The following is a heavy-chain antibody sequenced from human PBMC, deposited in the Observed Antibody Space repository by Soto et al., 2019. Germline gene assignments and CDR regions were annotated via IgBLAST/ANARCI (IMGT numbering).Heavy chain of an antibody. CDR2: INHSGST. J-gene: IGHJ2*01. V-gene: IGHV4-34*01. CDR3: ARGPSVDL. Sequence: QVQLQQWGAGLLKPSETLSLTCAVYGGSFSGYYWSWIRQPPGKGLEWSGEINHSGSTNYNPSLKSRVTISVDTSKNHFSLKLSSVTAADTAVYYCARGPSVDLWGRGTLVTVSS. D-gene: IGHD6-19*01. CDR1: GGSFSGYY.